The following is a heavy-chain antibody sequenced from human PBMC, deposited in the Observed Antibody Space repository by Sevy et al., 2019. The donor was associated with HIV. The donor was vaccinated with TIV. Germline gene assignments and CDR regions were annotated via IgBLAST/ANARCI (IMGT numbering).Heavy chain of an antibody. CDR3: ASERDSSSWYYDYYYYGTDV. J-gene: IGHJ6*02. Sequence: GGSLRLSCAASGFTFSSYSMNWVRQAPGKGLEWVSSISSTSSHIYYADSVKGRFTISRGNAKNSLYLQMNSLRAEDTAVYYCASERDSSSWYYDYYYYGTDVWGQGTTVTVSS. D-gene: IGHD6-13*01. V-gene: IGHV3-21*01. CDR2: ISSTSSHI. CDR1: GFTFSSYS.